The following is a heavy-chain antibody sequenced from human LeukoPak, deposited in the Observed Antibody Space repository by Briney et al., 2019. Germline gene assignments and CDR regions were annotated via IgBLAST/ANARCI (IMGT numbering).Heavy chain of an antibody. D-gene: IGHD3-9*01. CDR3: AALYFDNLYGMDV. J-gene: IGHJ6*02. CDR2: IYYSGST. CDR1: GASISSTSYY. Sequence: SETLSLTCIVSGASISSTSYYWGWIRQPPGKGLEWIGSIYYSGSTHYEPSLKSRVTISVDTSKNLFSLKLSSVTAADTAVYYCAALYFDNLYGMDVWGQGTTVTVSS. V-gene: IGHV4-39*07.